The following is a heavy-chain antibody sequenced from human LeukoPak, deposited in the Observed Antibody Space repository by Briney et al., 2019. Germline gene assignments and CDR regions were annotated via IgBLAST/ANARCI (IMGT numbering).Heavy chain of an antibody. D-gene: IGHD3-3*01. J-gene: IGHJ4*02. CDR3: ATPYDFWSGIDY. CDR2: IYYSGST. V-gene: IGHV4-39*01. CDR1: GGSISSSSYY. Sequence: SETLSLTCTVSGGSISSSSYYWGWIRQPPGKGLEWIGSIYYSGSTYYNPSLKSRVTISVDTPKNQFSLKLSSVTAADTAVYYCATPYDFWSGIDYWGQGTLVTVSS.